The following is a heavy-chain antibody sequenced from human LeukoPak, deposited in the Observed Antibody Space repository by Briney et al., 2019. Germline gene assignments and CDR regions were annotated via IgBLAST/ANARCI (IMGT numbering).Heavy chain of an antibody. CDR2: IKQDGSEK. CDR3: ARGPNYYDSSGYSP. J-gene: IGHJ5*02. D-gene: IGHD3-22*01. V-gene: IGHV3-7*01. Sequence: GGSLRLSCAASGFTFSSYWMSWVRQAPGKGLEWVANIKQDGSEKYYVDSVQGRFTISRDNAKNSLYLQMNSLRAEDTAVYYCARGPNYYDSSGYSPWGQGTLVTVSS. CDR1: GFTFSSYW.